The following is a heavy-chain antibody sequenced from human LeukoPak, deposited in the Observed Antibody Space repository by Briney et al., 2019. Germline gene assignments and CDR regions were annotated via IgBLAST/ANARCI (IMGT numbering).Heavy chain of an antibody. J-gene: IGHJ4*02. CDR3: ARGSALLALSFDY. V-gene: IGHV1-8*01. CDR1: GYTFTIYD. Sequence: ASVKVSCKASGYTFTIYDISWVRQATGQGLEWMGWMNPNSGNAGYAQRFQGRVTMTRNNSISTAYVELTSLRSEDTAVYYCARGSALLALSFDYWGQGTLVTVSS. D-gene: IGHD2-15*01. CDR2: MNPNSGNA.